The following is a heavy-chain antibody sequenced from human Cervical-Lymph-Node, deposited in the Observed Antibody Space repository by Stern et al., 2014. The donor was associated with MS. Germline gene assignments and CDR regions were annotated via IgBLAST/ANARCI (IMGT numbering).Heavy chain of an antibody. CDR2: LIPLFGTA. Sequence: QVQLVESGTEVKKPGSSVKVSCKASGGTFNSYAFSWVRQAPGHGLEWVGTLIPLFGTANYAQKFQGRVTLTADKSTGTAYMELSRLRSDDTAVYFCARDPFGSGSYNYFDPWGQGSLVIVSS. CDR3: ARDPFGSGSYNYFDP. CDR1: GGTFNSYA. J-gene: IGHJ5*02. D-gene: IGHD3-10*01. V-gene: IGHV1-69*06.